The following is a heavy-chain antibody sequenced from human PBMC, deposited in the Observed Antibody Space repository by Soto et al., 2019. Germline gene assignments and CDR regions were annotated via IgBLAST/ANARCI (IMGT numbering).Heavy chain of an antibody. CDR2: INHSGST. V-gene: IGHV4-34*01. CDR1: GGSFSGYY. CDR3: ARANIVVVPATSTEYYYYYYMDV. J-gene: IGHJ6*03. D-gene: IGHD2-2*01. Sequence: SETLSLTCAVYGGSFSGYYWSWIRQPPGKGLEWIGEINHSGSTNYNPSLKSRVTISVDTSKNQFSLKLGSVTAADTAVYYCARANIVVVPATSTEYYYYYYMDVWGKGTTVTVSS.